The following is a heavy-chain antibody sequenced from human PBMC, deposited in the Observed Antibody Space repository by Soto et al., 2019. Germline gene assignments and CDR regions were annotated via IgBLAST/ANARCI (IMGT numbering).Heavy chain of an antibody. CDR3: ARGTITTYYYYGMDV. Sequence: GGSLRLSCAASGFTFSSYAMHWVRQAPGKGLEWVAVISYDGSKKYYADSVKGQFTISRDNSKNTLYLQMNSLRAEDTAVYYCARGTITTYYYYGMDVWGQGTTVTVSS. CDR2: ISYDGSKK. J-gene: IGHJ6*02. V-gene: IGHV3-30-3*01. CDR1: GFTFSSYA. D-gene: IGHD3-22*01.